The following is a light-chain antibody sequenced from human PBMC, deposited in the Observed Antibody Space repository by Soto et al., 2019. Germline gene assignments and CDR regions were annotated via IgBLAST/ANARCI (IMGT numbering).Light chain of an antibody. V-gene: IGLV2-14*03. CDR2: DVT. J-gene: IGLJ2*01. CDR3: SSYTTSTTLI. Sequence: QSALTQPASVSGSPGQSITISCTGTSSDVGRYKIVSWYQQHPDKAPKLMIYDVTNRPSGVSNRFSGSKSGNTASLTISGLQAEDEADYYCSSYTTSTTLIFGGGTKLTVL. CDR1: SSDVGRYKI.